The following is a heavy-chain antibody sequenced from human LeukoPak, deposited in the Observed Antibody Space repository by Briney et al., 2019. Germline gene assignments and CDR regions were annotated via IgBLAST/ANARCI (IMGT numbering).Heavy chain of an antibody. CDR1: GFTFSSYS. J-gene: IGHJ4*02. V-gene: IGHV3-21*01. Sequence: PGGSLRLSCAASGFTFSSYSMNWVRQAPGKGLEWVSSISSSGSHIYYADSVRGRFTISRGNAENSLYLQMNSLRAEDTAVYYCARGPGIVVDMHWGQGTLVTVSS. CDR2: ISSSGSHI. D-gene: IGHD3-22*01. CDR3: ARGPGIVVDMH.